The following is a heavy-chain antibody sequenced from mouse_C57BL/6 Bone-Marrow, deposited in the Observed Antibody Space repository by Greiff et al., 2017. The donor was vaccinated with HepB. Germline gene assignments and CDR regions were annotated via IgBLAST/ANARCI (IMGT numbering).Heavy chain of an antibody. CDR2: IDPSDSYT. V-gene: IGHV1-69*01. CDR1: GYTFTSYW. J-gene: IGHJ4*01. CDR3: ARRDFYAMDY. Sequence: QVQLQQSGAELVMPGASVKLSCKASGYTFTSYWMHWVKQRPGQGLEWIGEIDPSDSYTNYNQKFKGKSTLTVDKSSSKAYMQLSSLTSEDSAVYYCARRDFYAMDYWGQGTSVTVSS.